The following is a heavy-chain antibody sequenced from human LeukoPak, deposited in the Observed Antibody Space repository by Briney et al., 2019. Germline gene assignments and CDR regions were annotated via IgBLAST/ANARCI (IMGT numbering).Heavy chain of an antibody. J-gene: IGHJ4*02. CDR2: INPSSGVT. Sequence: ASVKVSCNTSGYTFNGYFIHWVRQAAGQGLEWMGRINPSSGVTEYAQNFQGRVAMSRDTSISTASMELSWLTSDDTAVYYCARDLSSTPNWEFDYWGRGTLVTVSS. CDR1: GYTFNGYF. D-gene: IGHD7-27*01. CDR3: ARDLSSTPNWEFDY. V-gene: IGHV1-2*06.